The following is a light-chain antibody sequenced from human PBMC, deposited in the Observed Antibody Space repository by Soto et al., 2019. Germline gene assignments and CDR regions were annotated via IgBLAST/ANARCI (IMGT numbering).Light chain of an antibody. CDR2: GTS. V-gene: IGKV3-20*01. CDR3: QQLNSYPLT. J-gene: IGKJ4*01. Sequence: EIVLTQSPGTLSLSPGERATLSCRASQSVSSSYLAWYQQKPGQAPRFLIYGTSSRATGIPDRFSGSGSGTDFSLTISRLEPEDFATYYCQQLNSYPLTFGGGTKVEIK. CDR1: QSVSSSY.